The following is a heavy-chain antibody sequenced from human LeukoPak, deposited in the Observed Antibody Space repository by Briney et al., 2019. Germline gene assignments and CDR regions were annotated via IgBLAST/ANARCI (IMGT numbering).Heavy chain of an antibody. CDR3: ARGAGYNYPYYFDY. CDR1: GFTFSSYA. J-gene: IGHJ4*02. V-gene: IGHV3-53*01. D-gene: IGHD5-24*01. Sequence: GGSLRLSCAASGFTFSSYAMHWVRQAPGKGLEWVSVIYGGGNIYYADSVKGRFTISRDNSKNTLYLQMNSLRAEDTAVYYCARGAGYNYPYYFDYWGQGTLVTVSS. CDR2: IYGGGNI.